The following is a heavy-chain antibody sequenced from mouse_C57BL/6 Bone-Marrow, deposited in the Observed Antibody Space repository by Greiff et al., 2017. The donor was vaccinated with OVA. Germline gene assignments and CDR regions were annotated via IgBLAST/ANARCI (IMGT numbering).Heavy chain of an antibody. Sequence: EVQLVESGGGLVKPGGSLKLSCAASGFTFSDYGMHWVRQAPEKGLEWVAYISSGSSTIYYADTVKGRFTISRDNAKNTLFLQRTSLRSEDTAMYYCASTGSYAMDYWGQGTSVTVSS. V-gene: IGHV5-17*01. J-gene: IGHJ4*01. CDR1: GFTFSDYG. D-gene: IGHD4-1*02. CDR2: ISSGSSTI. CDR3: ASTGSYAMDY.